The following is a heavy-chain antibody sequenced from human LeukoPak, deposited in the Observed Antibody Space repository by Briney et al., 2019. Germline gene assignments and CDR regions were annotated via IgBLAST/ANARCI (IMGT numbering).Heavy chain of an antibody. CDR2: IYPNSGGT. D-gene: IGHD3-22*01. J-gene: IGHJ6*03. Sequence: GASVKVSCKASGYTFTGYYIHWVRQAPGQALEWMGWIYPNSGGTNYAQKFQGRVTMTRDTSNSTAYMELSSLRSEDTAVYYCARPPIGHYYDSSGYYYLDVWGKGTTVTVSS. V-gene: IGHV1-2*02. CDR1: GYTFTGYY. CDR3: ARPPIGHYYDSSGYYYLDV.